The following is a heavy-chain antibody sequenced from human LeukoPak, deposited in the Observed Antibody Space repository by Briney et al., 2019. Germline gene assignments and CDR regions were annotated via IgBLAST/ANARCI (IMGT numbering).Heavy chain of an antibody. V-gene: IGHV1-2*02. CDR1: GYTFTGYY. CDR3: ARVQGNYDFWSGYSTIFDY. Sequence: GASVKVSCKASGYTFTGYYMHWVRQAPGQGLEWMGWINPNSGGTNYAQKFQGRVTMTRDTSISTAYMELRSLRSDDTAVYYCARVQGNYDFWSGYSTIFDYWGQGTLVTVSS. D-gene: IGHD3-3*01. J-gene: IGHJ4*02. CDR2: INPNSGGT.